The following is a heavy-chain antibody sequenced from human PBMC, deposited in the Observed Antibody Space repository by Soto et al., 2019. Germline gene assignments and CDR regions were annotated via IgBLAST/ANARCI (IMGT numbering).Heavy chain of an antibody. CDR2: ISDDGINT. J-gene: IGHJ4*02. D-gene: IGHD3-16*01. Sequence: QVQLVESGGGVVQPGMSLRLSCAASGFTFNNYAMYWVRQAPGKGLEWMAFISDDGINTYYADSVKGRFTISRDNSKNRVYLQMNSLRAEDTAVYYCARAMITSGGYWGQGTLVTVSS. V-gene: IGHV3-30-3*01. CDR3: ARAMITSGGY. CDR1: GFTFNNYA.